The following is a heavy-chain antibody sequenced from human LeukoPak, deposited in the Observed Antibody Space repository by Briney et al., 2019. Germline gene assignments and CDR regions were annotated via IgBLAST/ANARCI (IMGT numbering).Heavy chain of an antibody. Sequence: PGGSLRLSCAASGFTFSSYAMSWVRQAPGKGLEWVANIKQDGSEKYYVDSVKGRFTISRDNAKNSLYLQMNSLRAEDTAVYYCARDPGPLVPAAKAQVCWGQGTLVTVSS. D-gene: IGHD2-2*01. CDR2: IKQDGSEK. J-gene: IGHJ4*02. V-gene: IGHV3-7*01. CDR1: GFTFSSYA. CDR3: ARDPGPLVPAAKAQVC.